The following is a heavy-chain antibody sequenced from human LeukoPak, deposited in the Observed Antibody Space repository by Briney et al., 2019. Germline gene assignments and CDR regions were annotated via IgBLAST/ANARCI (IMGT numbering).Heavy chain of an antibody. D-gene: IGHD6-19*01. CDR1: GFTFSSYG. CDR3: ATDSRGWFYFDY. J-gene: IGHJ4*02. Sequence: PGGSLRLSCAASGFTFSSYGMHWVRQAPGKRLEWVAVISYDGSNKYYADSVKGRFTISRDNSKNTLYLQMNSLRAEDTAVYYCATDSRGWFYFDYWGQGTLVTVSS. CDR2: ISYDGSNK. V-gene: IGHV3-30*03.